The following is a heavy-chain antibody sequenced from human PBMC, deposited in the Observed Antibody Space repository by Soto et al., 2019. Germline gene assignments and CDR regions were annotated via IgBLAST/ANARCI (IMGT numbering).Heavy chain of an antibody. CDR1: GGSISGYY. Sequence: PSETLSLTCTVSGGSISGYYWSWIRQPPGKGLEWIGYIYYSGSTYYNPSLKSRVTISVDTSKNQFSLKLSSVTAADTAVYYCARGGATPTADYWGQGTLVTVSS. J-gene: IGHJ4*02. V-gene: IGHV4-30-4*01. D-gene: IGHD2-15*01. CDR2: IYYSGST. CDR3: ARGGATPTADY.